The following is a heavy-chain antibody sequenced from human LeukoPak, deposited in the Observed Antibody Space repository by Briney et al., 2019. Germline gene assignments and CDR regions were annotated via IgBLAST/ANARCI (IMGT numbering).Heavy chain of an antibody. CDR1: GYTFTGYY. CDR3: ASLVAVVADYYFDY. D-gene: IGHD2-15*01. V-gene: IGHV1-2*02. Sequence: ASVKVSCKASGYTFTGYYMHWVRQAPGQGLEWMGWINPNSGGTNHAQKFQGRVTMTRDTSISTAYMELSRLRSDDTAVYYCASLVAVVADYYFDYWGQGTLVTVSS. J-gene: IGHJ4*02. CDR2: INPNSGGT.